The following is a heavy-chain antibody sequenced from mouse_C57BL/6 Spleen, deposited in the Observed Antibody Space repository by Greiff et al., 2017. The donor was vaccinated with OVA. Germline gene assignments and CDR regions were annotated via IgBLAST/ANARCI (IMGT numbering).Heavy chain of an antibody. D-gene: IGHD2-4*01. CDR3: TRGGYEYDGFGC. CDR2: IDPETGGT. J-gene: IGHJ3*01. CDR1: GYTFTDYE. Sequence: QVQLQQSGAELVRPGASVTLSCKASGYTFTDYEMHWVKQTPVHGLEWIGAIDPETGGTAYNQKFKGKAILTADKSSSTAYMELRSLTSEDSAVYYGTRGGYEYDGFGCWGQGTPVTASA. V-gene: IGHV1-15*01.